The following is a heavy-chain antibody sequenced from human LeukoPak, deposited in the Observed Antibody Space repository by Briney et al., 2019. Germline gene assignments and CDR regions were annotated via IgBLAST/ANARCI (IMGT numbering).Heavy chain of an antibody. CDR3: ARDLGGGDSHDAFDI. J-gene: IGHJ3*02. Sequence: GGSLRLSCAASGFTFSIYGMHWVRQAPGKGLEWVAVIWYDGSNKYYADSVKGRFTISRDNSKNTLYLQMKSLRAEDTAVYYCARDLGGGDSHDAFDIWGQGTMVTVSS. D-gene: IGHD2-21*02. V-gene: IGHV3-33*01. CDR1: GFTFSIYG. CDR2: IWYDGSNK.